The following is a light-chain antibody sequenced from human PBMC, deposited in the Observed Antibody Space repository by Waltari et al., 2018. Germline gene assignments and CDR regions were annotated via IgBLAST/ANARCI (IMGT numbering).Light chain of an antibody. CDR2: GDN. J-gene: IGLJ2*01. CDR3: QSYDSSLSGSI. CDR1: SSNIGAGYD. Sequence: QSGLTQPPSVSGAPGQRVTISCTESSSNIGAGYDVHWYQLLPGTAPKLLIYGDNNRPSGVPDRFSASKSGTSASLAITGLQAKDEADYYCQSYDSSLSGSIFGGGTKLTVL. V-gene: IGLV1-40*01.